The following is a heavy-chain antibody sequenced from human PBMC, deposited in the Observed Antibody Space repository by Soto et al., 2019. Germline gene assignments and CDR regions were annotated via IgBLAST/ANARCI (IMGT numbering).Heavy chain of an antibody. J-gene: IGHJ6*02. CDR1: GGSVSSGSYY. V-gene: IGHV4-61*01. CDR3: ARDPRYSAAIGYGMDV. Sequence: SETLSLTCTVSGGSVSSGSYYWSWIRQPPGKGLEWIGYIYYSGSTNYNPSLKSRVTISVDTSKNQFSLKLSSVTAADTAVYYCARDPRYSAAIGYGMDVWGQGTTVTVSS. CDR2: IYYSGST. D-gene: IGHD2-2*02.